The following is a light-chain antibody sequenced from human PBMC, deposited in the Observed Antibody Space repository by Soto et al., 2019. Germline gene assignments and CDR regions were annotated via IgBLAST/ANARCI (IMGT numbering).Light chain of an antibody. CDR1: QDIHNY. CDR3: QHYYNYPWT. V-gene: IGKV1-8*01. Sequence: AVLLTQSPSSFSASTGDRATITCRASQDIHNYLAWYQQVPGKAPKHLLYAASILQTGVPSRFSGSGSGTDFTLTIDGLQSEDFATYFCQHYYNYPWTFGQGTTVE. CDR2: AAS. J-gene: IGKJ1*01.